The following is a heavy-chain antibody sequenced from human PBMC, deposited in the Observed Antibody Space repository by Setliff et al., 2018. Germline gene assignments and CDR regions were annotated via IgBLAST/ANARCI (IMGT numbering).Heavy chain of an antibody. Sequence: GGSLRLSCAASGFSFRTYAMNWVRQAPGKGLEWVGHIKKTSDGGTTDYAAPVKGRFTISRDDSKNTVYLQMNSLKTEDTAVYYCTTDWEVPTSEVTYYYMGVWGKGTTVTVSS. CDR2: IKKTSDGGTT. CDR3: TTDWEVPTSEVTYYYMGV. CDR1: GFSFRTYA. D-gene: IGHD1-26*01. V-gene: IGHV3-15*01. J-gene: IGHJ6*03.